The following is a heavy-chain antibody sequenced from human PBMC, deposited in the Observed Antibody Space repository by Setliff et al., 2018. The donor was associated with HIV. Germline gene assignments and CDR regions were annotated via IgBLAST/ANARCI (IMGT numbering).Heavy chain of an antibody. D-gene: IGHD3-22*01. Sequence: KPSETLSLTCTVSGGSISSGGYYWSWIRQHPGKGLEWIGYIYYSGSTYYNPSLKSRVTISVDTSKNQFSLKLSSVTAADTAVYHCARGDTYYHDRSGYVKSALDAFDIWGRGTLVTVSS. V-gene: IGHV4-31*03. CDR3: ARGDTYYHDRSGYVKSALDAFDI. CDR1: GGSISSGGYY. J-gene: IGHJ3*02. CDR2: IYYSGST.